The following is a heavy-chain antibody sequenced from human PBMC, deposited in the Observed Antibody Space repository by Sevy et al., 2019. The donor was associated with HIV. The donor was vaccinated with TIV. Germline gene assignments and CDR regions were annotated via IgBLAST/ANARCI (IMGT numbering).Heavy chain of an antibody. D-gene: IGHD2-8*01. J-gene: IGHJ6*02. CDR2: IRYDGSNK. CDR3: ARGRKTTQEWLEELDYYYGVDV. V-gene: IGHV3-30*02. CDR1: GFSFSTYD. Sequence: GGSLRLSCAASGFSFSTYDMHWVRQAPGKGLEWVAYIRYDGSNKYYPDSVRGRFTSSRDNSKNTRYLQMNSLRAEETAVYYCARGRKTTQEWLEELDYYYGVDVWGQGTTVTASS.